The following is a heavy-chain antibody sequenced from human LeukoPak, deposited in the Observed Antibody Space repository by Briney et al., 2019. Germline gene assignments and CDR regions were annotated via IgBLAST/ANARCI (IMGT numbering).Heavy chain of an antibody. V-gene: IGHV3-30*02. J-gene: IGHJ4*02. CDR2: MQTDGRYI. Sequence: GGSLRLSSTPSPLSLSTSALCWVPPGLGKGLEWVAFMQTDGRYIYYADSVKGRFTISRDNSKNTLYLQMNSLRPEDTAVYYCVKGADFGFFHWGPGTLVTVSS. CDR3: VKGADFGFFH. CDR1: PLSLSTSA. D-gene: IGHD3-3*01.